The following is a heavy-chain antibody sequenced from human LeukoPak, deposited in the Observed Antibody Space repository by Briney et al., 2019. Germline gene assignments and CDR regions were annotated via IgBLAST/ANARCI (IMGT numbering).Heavy chain of an antibody. CDR2: IKSKTDGGTT. Sequence: PGGSLRLSCAASGFTFSNAWMSWVRQAPGKGLEWVGRIKSKTDGGTTDCAAPVKGRFTISRDDSKNTLYLQMNSLRAEDTAVYYCARAISPAGTYAFDYWGQGTLVTVSS. J-gene: IGHJ4*02. D-gene: IGHD6-13*01. V-gene: IGHV3-15*01. CDR1: GFTFSNAW. CDR3: ARAISPAGTYAFDY.